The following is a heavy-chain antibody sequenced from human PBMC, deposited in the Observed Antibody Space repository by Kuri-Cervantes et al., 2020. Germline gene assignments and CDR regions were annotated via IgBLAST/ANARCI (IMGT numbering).Heavy chain of an antibody. D-gene: IGHD3-22*01. J-gene: IGHJ6*03. CDR3: ARDPSMIVVDNYYYYYMDV. CDR1: GFTFSSYS. Sequence: GGSLRLSCAASGFTFSSYSMNWVRQAPGKGLEWVSYISSSSSTIYYADSVKGRFTISRDNAKNSLYLQMNSLRAEDTAVYYCARDPSMIVVDNYYYYYMDVWGKGTTVTVSS. CDR2: ISSSSSTI. V-gene: IGHV3-48*01.